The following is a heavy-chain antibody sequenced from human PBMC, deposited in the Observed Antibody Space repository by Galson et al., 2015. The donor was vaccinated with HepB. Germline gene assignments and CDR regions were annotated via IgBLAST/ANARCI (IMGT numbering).Heavy chain of an antibody. CDR1: GFTFTAYG. CDR2: IMYDESHK. Sequence: SLRLSCAASGFTFTAYGMHWVRQAPGRGLEWVAFIMYDESHKYYADSVKGRFAISRDESKNTLYLQMNSLRPEDTAVYYCSKPDTLEKDYDDAPGSCDIWCHGRMVTV. D-gene: IGHD3-3*01. V-gene: IGHV3-30*02. J-gene: IGHJ3*02. CDR3: SKPDTLEKDYDDAPGSCDI.